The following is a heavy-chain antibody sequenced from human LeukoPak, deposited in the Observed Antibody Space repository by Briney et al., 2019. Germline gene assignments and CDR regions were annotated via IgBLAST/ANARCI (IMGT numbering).Heavy chain of an antibody. D-gene: IGHD3-22*01. J-gene: IGHJ3*02. CDR3: AKDHYYDSSGYYAFDI. Sequence: GGSLRLSCAASGFTFSSYGMSWVRQAPGKGLEWVSAISGSGGSTYYADSVKGRFTISRDNSKNTLYLQMNSLRAEDTAVYYCAKDHYYDSSGYYAFDIWGQGTMVTVSS. V-gene: IGHV3-23*01. CDR2: ISGSGGST. CDR1: GFTFSSYG.